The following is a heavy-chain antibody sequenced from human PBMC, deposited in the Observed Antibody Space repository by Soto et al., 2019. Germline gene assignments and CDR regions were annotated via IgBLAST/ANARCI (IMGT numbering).Heavy chain of an antibody. J-gene: IGHJ6*02. CDR2: IIPIFGTA. D-gene: IGHD3-9*01. CDR1: GGTFSSYA. CDR3: ARENYDILTGQSLYYYYGMGV. V-gene: IGHV1-69*13. Sequence: SVKVSCKASGGTFSSYAISWVRQAPGQGLEWMGGIIPIFGTANYAQKFQGRVTITADESTSTAYMELSSLRSEDTAVYYCARENYDILTGQSLYYYYGMGVWGQGTTVTVSS.